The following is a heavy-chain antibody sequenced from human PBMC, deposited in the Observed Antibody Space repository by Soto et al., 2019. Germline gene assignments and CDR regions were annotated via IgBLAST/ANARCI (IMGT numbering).Heavy chain of an antibody. Sequence: ASVKVSCKASGYTFTGYYMHWVRQAPGQGLEWMGWINPNSGGTNYAQKFQGRVTMTRDTSISTAYMELSRLRSDDTAVYYCARATYARNYYYYGMDVWGQGTTVTVSS. CDR3: ARATYARNYYYYGMDV. D-gene: IGHD4-17*01. CDR1: GYTFTGYY. V-gene: IGHV1-2*02. J-gene: IGHJ6*02. CDR2: INPNSGGT.